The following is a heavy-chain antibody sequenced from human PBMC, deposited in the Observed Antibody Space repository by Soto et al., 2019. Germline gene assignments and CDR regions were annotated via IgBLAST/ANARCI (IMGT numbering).Heavy chain of an antibody. CDR3: AKDRGYYDSSGLYYFDY. Sequence: QVQLVESGGGVVQPGRSLRLSCAASGFTFSSYGMHWVRQAPGKGLEWVAVISYDGSNNYYADSVKGRFTISRDNSKNTLYLQMNSLRAEDTAVYYCAKDRGYYDSSGLYYFDYWGQGTLVTVSS. CDR2: ISYDGSNN. J-gene: IGHJ4*02. V-gene: IGHV3-30*18. D-gene: IGHD3-22*01. CDR1: GFTFSSYG.